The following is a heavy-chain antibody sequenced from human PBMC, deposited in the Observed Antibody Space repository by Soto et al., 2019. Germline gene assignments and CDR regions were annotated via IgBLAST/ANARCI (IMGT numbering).Heavy chain of an antibody. Sequence: PGGSLRLSCAASGVDFSSEVMCWVRQAPGKGLEWVSSISGSGRTIYHADSMRGRFAISRDNSKNSLYLQLNDLRVDDTAVYYCAKVGHSYYYGMDVWGQGTTVTVSS. V-gene: IGHV3-23*01. J-gene: IGHJ6*02. CDR1: GVDFSSEV. CDR3: AKVGHSYYYGMDV. D-gene: IGHD1-26*01. CDR2: ISGSGRTI.